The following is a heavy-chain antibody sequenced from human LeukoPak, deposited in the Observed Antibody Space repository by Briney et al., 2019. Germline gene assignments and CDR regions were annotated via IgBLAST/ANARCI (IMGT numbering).Heavy chain of an antibody. D-gene: IGHD1-26*01. CDR2: LSSNGEIK. Sequence: GGSLRLSCSASGFTITSYAMHWVRQAPGKGLEYVSALSSNGEIKFYADSVKGRFTISRDSSKNTLDLQMSSLRAEDTALYYCVRTYSGTYYDFWGQGTLVTVSS. V-gene: IGHV3-64D*06. CDR3: VRTYSGTYYDF. CDR1: GFTITSYA. J-gene: IGHJ4*02.